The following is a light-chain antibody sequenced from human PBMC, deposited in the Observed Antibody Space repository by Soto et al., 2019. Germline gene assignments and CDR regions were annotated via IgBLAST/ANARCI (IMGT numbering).Light chain of an antibody. CDR1: QSISTS. J-gene: IGKJ2*01. Sequence: DIQMTQSPSTLSASVGDRVTITCRASQSISTSLAWYQQKPGKAPKFLIYDASSLESGVPSRFSGSGSGTEFTLTIRRLQQDDFVSYYCQQYNSDYTFGQGT. V-gene: IGKV1-5*01. CDR3: QQYNSDYT. CDR2: DAS.